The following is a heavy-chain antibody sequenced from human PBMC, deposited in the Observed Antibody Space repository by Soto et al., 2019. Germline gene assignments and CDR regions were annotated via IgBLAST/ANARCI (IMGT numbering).Heavy chain of an antibody. V-gene: IGHV4-39*01. J-gene: IGHJ4*02. D-gene: IGHD2-8*01. CDR2: IFYSGCT. CDR1: GASISSRNYY. CDR3: VRHPRIMVPRQHDYYFDT. Sequence: SETLSLTCNVSGASISSRNYYWGWIRQPPGKGLEWFGSIFYSGCTYYNPSLKSRVTISIVTSKNQFSLRLTSVTAADTAVYYCVRHPRIMVPRQHDYYFDTWGPGNLVTVSS.